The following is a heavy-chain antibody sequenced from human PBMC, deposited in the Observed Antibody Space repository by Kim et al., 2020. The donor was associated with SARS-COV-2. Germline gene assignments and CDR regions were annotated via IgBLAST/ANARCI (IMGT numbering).Heavy chain of an antibody. CDR2: INHSGST. CDR1: GGSFSGYY. J-gene: IGHJ6*03. V-gene: IGHV4-34*01. D-gene: IGHD3-3*01. Sequence: SETLSLTCAVYGGSFSGYYWSWIRQPPGKGLEWIGEINHSGSTNYNPSLKSRVTISVDTSKNQFSLKLSSVTAADTAVYYCAREVRITIFGVVNYYYYYYMDVWGKENTVTVSS. CDR3: AREVRITIFGVVNYYYYYYMDV.